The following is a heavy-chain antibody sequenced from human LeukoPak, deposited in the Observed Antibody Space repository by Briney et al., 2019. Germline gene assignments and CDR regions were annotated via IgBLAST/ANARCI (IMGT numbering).Heavy chain of an antibody. CDR3: ARALSGAIDY. D-gene: IGHD6-19*01. CDR1: GFTFSSYS. CDR2: ISSSSSYI. V-gene: IGHV3-21*01. Sequence: PGGSLRLSCAASGFTFSSYSMNWVRQAPGKGLEWVSSISSSSSYIYYADSVKGRFTISRDNAKNSLYLQMSSLRAEDTAVYYCARALSGAIDYWGQGTLVTVSS. J-gene: IGHJ4*02.